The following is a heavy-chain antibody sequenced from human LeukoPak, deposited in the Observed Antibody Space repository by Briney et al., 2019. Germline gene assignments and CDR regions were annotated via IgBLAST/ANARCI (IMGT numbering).Heavy chain of an antibody. J-gene: IGHJ6*04. Sequence: GGSLRLSCAASGFTSSNYSMNWVRQAPGRGLEWVSSISSSSIYIYYADSMKGRFTISRDNAKNSLYLQMNSLRAEDTAIYYCARGVNGYDSYYYYGLDVWGRGTTVTVSS. CDR2: ISSSSIYI. V-gene: IGHV3-21*01. D-gene: IGHD5-12*01. CDR3: ARGVNGYDSYYYYGLDV. CDR1: GFTSSNYS.